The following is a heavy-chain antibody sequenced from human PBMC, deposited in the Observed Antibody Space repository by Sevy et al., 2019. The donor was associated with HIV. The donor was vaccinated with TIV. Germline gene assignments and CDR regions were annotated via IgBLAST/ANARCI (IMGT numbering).Heavy chain of an antibody. CDR3: AREGCTKPHDY. J-gene: IGHJ4*02. Sequence: GGSLRLSCAASGFTFSKYSMSWVRQPPGKGLEWVSTLSFGWGEINYADSVKGRFTFSRDNSKSSVYLQMNNLRPEDTAVYYCAREGCTKPHDYWGQGTLVTVSS. V-gene: IGHV3-23*01. D-gene: IGHD2-8*01. CDR1: GFTFSKYS. CDR2: LSFGWGEI.